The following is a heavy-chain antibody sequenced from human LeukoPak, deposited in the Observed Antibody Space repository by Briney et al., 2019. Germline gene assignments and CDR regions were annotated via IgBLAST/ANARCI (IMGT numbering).Heavy chain of an antibody. CDR3: ARAKMATKYYYYYGMDV. CDR2: IYYSGST. J-gene: IGHJ6*02. CDR1: GGSISSDY. V-gene: IGHV4-59*01. Sequence: SETLSLTCTVSGGSISSDYWSWIRQPPGKGLEWIGYIYYSGSTNYNPSLKSRVTISVDTSKNQFSLKLSSVTAADTAVYYCARAKMATKYYYYYGMDVWGQGTTVTVSS. D-gene: IGHD5-24*01.